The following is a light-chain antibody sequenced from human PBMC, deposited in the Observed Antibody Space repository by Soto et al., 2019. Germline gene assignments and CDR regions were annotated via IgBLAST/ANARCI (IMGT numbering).Light chain of an antibody. CDR3: SSYTTSDAFYF. CDR2: DVS. J-gene: IGLJ1*01. CDR1: TSDLGDYNY. Sequence: QSALTQPASVSGSPGQSITISCTGTTSDLGDYNYVSWYQQHPGKAPKLMIYDVSNRPSGVSNRFSGAKSGTTASLTISGLQAEDEADYYCSSYTTSDAFYFFGTGTKVTVL. V-gene: IGLV2-14*03.